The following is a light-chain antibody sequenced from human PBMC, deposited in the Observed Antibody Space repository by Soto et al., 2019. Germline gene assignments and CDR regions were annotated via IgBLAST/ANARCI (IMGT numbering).Light chain of an antibody. CDR1: QSIRRY. J-gene: IGKJ5*01. CDR3: QQSYSNPIT. Sequence: DIQMTHSPSSLSASVGCRFNITCRASQSIRRYLNWYQKKKGKAPKLLIYAASSLQSGVPSRLSGSGYGTDLTITISSMQTEDFETYYCQQSYSNPITFGQGTRLEI. CDR2: AAS. V-gene: IGKV1-39*01.